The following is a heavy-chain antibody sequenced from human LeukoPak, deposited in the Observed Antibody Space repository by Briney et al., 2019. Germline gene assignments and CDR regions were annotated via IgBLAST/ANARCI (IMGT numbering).Heavy chain of an antibody. CDR2: ISYDGSNK. CDR3: ARDWGEYDFWSGYYYYGMDV. CDR1: GFTFSSYW. V-gene: IGHV3-30-3*01. Sequence: PGGSLRLSCAASGFTFSSYWMSWVRQAPGKGLEWVAVISYDGSNKYYADSVKGRFTISRDNSKNTLYLQMNSLRAEDTAVYYCARDWGEYDFWSGYYYYGMDVWGQGTTVTVSS. J-gene: IGHJ6*02. D-gene: IGHD3-3*01.